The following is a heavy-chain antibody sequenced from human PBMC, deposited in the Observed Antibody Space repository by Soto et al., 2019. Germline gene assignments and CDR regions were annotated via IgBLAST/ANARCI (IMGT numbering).Heavy chain of an antibody. Sequence: QVQLVESGGGLVKPGGSLRLSCAASGLTFSDHYMTWIRQAPGKGLGWISYISSSAGTIYYADSVKGRFTICRDNAKNSLDLQMTNLRAEDTAVYYCARAPYFGSGTYYYYALDVWGQGTTVTVSS. CDR3: ARAPYFGSGTYYYYALDV. CDR1: GLTFSDHY. V-gene: IGHV3-11*01. CDR2: ISSSAGTI. J-gene: IGHJ6*02. D-gene: IGHD3-10*01.